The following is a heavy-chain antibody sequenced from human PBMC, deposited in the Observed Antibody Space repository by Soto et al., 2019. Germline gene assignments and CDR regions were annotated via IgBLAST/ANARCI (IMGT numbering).Heavy chain of an antibody. Sequence: ASVKVSCKASVYTFTSYVSSWVRHAPGQGLEWMGWISAYNGNTNYAQKHQGRVTMTTDTSTSTAYMELRSLRSDDTAVYYCAHCSGGSCYHAYYFDYWGQGTLVTVSS. J-gene: IGHJ4*02. CDR2: ISAYNGNT. CDR1: VYTFTSYV. D-gene: IGHD2-15*01. V-gene: IGHV1-18*01. CDR3: AHCSGGSCYHAYYFDY.